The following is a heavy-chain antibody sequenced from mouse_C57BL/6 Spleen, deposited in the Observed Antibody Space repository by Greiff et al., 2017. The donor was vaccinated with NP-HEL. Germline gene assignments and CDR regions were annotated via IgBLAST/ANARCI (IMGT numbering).Heavy chain of an antibody. V-gene: IGHV1-20*01. CDR3: APLYYDYDAPFAY. CDR2: INPYNGDT. D-gene: IGHD2-4*01. Sequence: EVQLQQSGPELVKPGDSVKISCKASGYSFTGYFMNWVMQSHGKSLEWIGRINPYNGDTFYNQKFKGKATLTVDKSSSTAHMELRSLTSEDSAVYYCAPLYYDYDAPFAYWGQGTLVTVSA. CDR1: GYSFTGYF. J-gene: IGHJ3*01.